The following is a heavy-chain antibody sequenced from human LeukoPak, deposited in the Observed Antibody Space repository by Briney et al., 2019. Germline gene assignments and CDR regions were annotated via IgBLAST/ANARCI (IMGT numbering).Heavy chain of an antibody. CDR2: INPNSGGT. Sequence: ASVKVSCKASGYTFTGYYMHWVRQAPGQGLEWMGWINPNSGGTNYAQKFQGRVTMTRDTSISTAYMELSRLRSDDTAVYYCARAIIVVVPAAISWFDPWGQGTLVTVFS. V-gene: IGHV1-2*02. J-gene: IGHJ5*02. CDR3: ARAIIVVVPAAISWFDP. CDR1: GYTFTGYY. D-gene: IGHD2-2*01.